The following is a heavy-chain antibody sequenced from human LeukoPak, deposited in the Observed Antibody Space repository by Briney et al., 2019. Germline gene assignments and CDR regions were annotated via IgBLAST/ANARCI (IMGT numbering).Heavy chain of an antibody. J-gene: IGHJ4*02. Sequence: ASVKVSCKASGYAFNSYGISWVRQAPGQGLGWMGWINPHNDNTNYAQKLQGRVTMTTDISTSTAYMELRSLRSDDTAVYYCAMASFYGSGSYRNWGQGALVTVSS. D-gene: IGHD3-10*01. CDR1: GYAFNSYG. V-gene: IGHV1-18*01. CDR2: INPHNDNT. CDR3: AMASFYGSGSYRN.